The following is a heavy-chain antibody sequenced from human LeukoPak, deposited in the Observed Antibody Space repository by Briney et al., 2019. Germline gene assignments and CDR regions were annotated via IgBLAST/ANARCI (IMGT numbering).Heavy chain of an antibody. Sequence: SETLSLTCTVSGGSISSSSYYWGWIRQPPGKGPEWIGSIYYSGSTYYNPSLKSRVTISVDTSKNQFPLKLSSVTAADTAVYYCARRTAYGGNFDYWGQGTLVTVSS. V-gene: IGHV4-39*06. D-gene: IGHD4-23*01. J-gene: IGHJ4*02. CDR2: IYYSGST. CDR1: GGSISSSSYY. CDR3: ARRTAYGGNFDY.